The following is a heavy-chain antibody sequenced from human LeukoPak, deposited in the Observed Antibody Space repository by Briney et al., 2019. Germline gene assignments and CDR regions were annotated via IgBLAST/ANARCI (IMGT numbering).Heavy chain of an antibody. CDR1: GYTFTSYA. D-gene: IGHD6-6*01. Sequence: ASVKVSCKASGYTFTSYAMNWVRQSPGQGLEWMGWINTNTGNPTYAQGFTGRFVFSLDTSVSTAYLQISSLKAEDTAVYYCARDPPFRYSSSSDFDYWGQGTLVTVSS. CDR2: INTNTGNP. J-gene: IGHJ4*02. V-gene: IGHV7-4-1*02. CDR3: ARDPPFRYSSSSDFDY.